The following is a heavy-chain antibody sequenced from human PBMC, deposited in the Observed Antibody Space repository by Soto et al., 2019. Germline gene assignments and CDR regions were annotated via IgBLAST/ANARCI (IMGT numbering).Heavy chain of an antibody. Sequence: QVQLVQSGAEVKKPGASVQVSCKASGYTFTSYAMHWVRQAPGQRLEWMGWINGGNRNTKYSQRFQGRVTITTDTSAITAYMELSSLRSEDTAVYYCARIGYSSGWYSFDYWGQGTLVTVSS. CDR1: GYTFTSYA. CDR3: ARIGYSSGWYSFDY. CDR2: INGGNRNT. J-gene: IGHJ4*02. V-gene: IGHV1-3*01. D-gene: IGHD6-19*01.